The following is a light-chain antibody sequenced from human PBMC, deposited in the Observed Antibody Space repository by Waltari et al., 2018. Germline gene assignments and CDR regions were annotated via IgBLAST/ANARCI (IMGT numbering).Light chain of an antibody. J-gene: IGKJ2*01. CDR1: QSVGTW. CDR2: MAS. V-gene: IGKV1-5*03. CDR3: QQYSSFST. Sequence: DIQMTQSPSTLSASVGDRVTISCRASQSVGTWLAWYQQKPGKAPKLLIYMASSLEGGVPSRFSGSGSGREFTLTISSLQPDDFATYSCQQYSSFSTFGQGTKVDI.